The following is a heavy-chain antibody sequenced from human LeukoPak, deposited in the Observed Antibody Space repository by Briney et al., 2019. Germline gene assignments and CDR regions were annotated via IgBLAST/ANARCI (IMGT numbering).Heavy chain of an antibody. D-gene: IGHD1-26*01. CDR2: NTSGTT. Sequence: PSQTLSLTCAVSGGSISSGGYSWSWIRQPAGKGLEWIGRNTSGTTHDNPSLKSRVTMSVDTSKNQVSLKVSSVTAADTAVYYCARQDSKVGAYTGPYYFDYWGQGTLVTVSS. CDR1: GGSISSGGYS. V-gene: IGHV4-61*02. CDR3: ARQDSKVGAYTGPYYFDY. J-gene: IGHJ4*02.